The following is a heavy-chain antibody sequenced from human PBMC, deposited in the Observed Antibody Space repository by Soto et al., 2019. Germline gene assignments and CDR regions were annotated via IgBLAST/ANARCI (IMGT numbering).Heavy chain of an antibody. V-gene: IGHV3-30*03. Sequence: QVQLVESGGGVVQPGRSLRLSCAASGLTFSSSAMHWVRQAPGKGLEWVAPISYDGSNKYYVDSAKGRFTISRDNSKNTLDININSMSEEDTDVYYCAAKTTSYFHGMDHRGQGTTVTVSS. CDR2: ISYDGSNK. D-gene: IGHD1-1*01. CDR3: AAKTTSYFHGMDH. CDR1: GLTFSSSA. J-gene: IGHJ6*02.